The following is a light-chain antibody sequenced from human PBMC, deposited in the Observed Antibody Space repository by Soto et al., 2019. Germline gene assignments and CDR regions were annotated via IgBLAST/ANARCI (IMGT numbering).Light chain of an antibody. J-gene: IGKJ4*01. CDR3: QQYQSLT. CDR2: GAS. CDR1: QSVSSSY. V-gene: IGKV3-20*01. Sequence: EIVLTQSPATLSLSPGERATLPCGASQSVSSSYLAWYQHKPGQAPRLLIHGASSRVTGIPDRFSGSGSGTDFTLTITRLEPEDFAVYYCQQYQSLTFGGGTKVDIK.